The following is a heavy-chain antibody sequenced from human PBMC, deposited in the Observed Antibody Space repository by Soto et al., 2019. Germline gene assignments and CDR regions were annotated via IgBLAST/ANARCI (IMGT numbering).Heavy chain of an antibody. CDR3: ARDPFVVVPAASYYYYYGMDV. V-gene: IGHV4-4*02. J-gene: IGHJ6*02. CDR2: IYHSGST. CDR1: GGSISSSNW. Sequence: PWETLSLTCAVSGGSISSSNWWSWVRQPPGKGLEWIGEIYHSGSTNYNPSLKSRVTISVDKSKNQFSLKLSSVTAADTAVYYCARDPFVVVPAASYYYYYGMDVWGQGTTVTVSS. D-gene: IGHD2-2*01.